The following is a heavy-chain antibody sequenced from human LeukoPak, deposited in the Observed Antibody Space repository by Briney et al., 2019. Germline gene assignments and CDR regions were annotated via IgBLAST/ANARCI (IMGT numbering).Heavy chain of an antibody. V-gene: IGHV4-34*01. CDR2: INHSGST. Sequence: PSETLSLTCAVYGGSFSGYYWTWIRQSPGKGLEWIGEINHSGSTTYNPYLKSRLTISVDTCKNQFCLKLRSVIAADTAVYYWAREVDSSSWYGDYYHDYMDVWGKGTTVTVSS. D-gene: IGHD6-13*01. CDR1: GGSFSGYY. J-gene: IGHJ6*03. CDR3: AREVDSSSWYGDYYHDYMDV.